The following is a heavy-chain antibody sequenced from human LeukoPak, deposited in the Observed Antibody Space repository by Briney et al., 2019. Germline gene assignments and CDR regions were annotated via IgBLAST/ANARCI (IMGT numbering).Heavy chain of an antibody. Sequence: GGSLRLSCAASGFTFSSYWMSWVRQAPGKGLEWVANIKQDGSEKYYVDSVKGRFTISRDNAKNSLYLQMNSLRAEDTAVYYCARSPTMIVVVITAYFDYWGQGTLVTVSP. CDR2: IKQDGSEK. V-gene: IGHV3-7*01. CDR1: GFTFSSYW. CDR3: ARSPTMIVVVITAYFDY. J-gene: IGHJ4*02. D-gene: IGHD3-22*01.